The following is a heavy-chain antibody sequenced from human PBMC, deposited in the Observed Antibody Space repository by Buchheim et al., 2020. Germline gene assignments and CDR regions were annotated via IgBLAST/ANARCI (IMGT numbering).Heavy chain of an antibody. CDR1: RFTFSSYA. Sequence: EVQLLESGGGLVQPGGSLRLSCAASRFTFSSYAMSWVRQAPGKGLEWVSTISGSGDYTYYADSVKGRFTISRDNSKNTLSLQMNSLRADDTAVYYCAKDGGSIAAAGMGVDYWGQGTL. CDR2: ISGSGDYT. J-gene: IGHJ4*02. D-gene: IGHD6-13*01. V-gene: IGHV3-23*01. CDR3: AKDGGSIAAAGMGVDY.